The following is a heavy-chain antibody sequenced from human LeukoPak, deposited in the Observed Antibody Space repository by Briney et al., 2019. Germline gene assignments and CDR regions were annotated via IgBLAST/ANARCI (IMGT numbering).Heavy chain of an antibody. CDR1: GFTFSSNA. CDR2: MSYDGSNK. Sequence: GRSLRLSCAASGFTFSSNAMHWVRQAPGKGLEWVAVMSYDGSNKYYADPVKGRFTISRDNSKNTLYLQMNSLRAEDTAVYYCARAPLGLGELSLGYFDYWGQGTLVTVSS. CDR3: ARAPLGLGELSLGYFDY. J-gene: IGHJ4*02. D-gene: IGHD3-16*02. V-gene: IGHV3-30-3*01.